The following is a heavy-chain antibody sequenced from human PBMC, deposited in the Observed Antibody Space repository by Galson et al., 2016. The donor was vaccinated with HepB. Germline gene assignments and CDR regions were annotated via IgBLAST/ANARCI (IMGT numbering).Heavy chain of an antibody. V-gene: IGHV3-7*01. Sequence: SLRLSCAASGFSFSSYWMTWVRQAPGKGLEWVANIKEDGSQKYHVDSVKGRLTISRDNAKDSLYLQMNTLRVDDTAIYYCVREPRPGAYYFDYWGQGTLVTVSS. CDR3: VREPRPGAYYFDY. J-gene: IGHJ4*02. CDR1: GFSFSSYW. CDR2: IKEDGSQK. D-gene: IGHD7-27*01.